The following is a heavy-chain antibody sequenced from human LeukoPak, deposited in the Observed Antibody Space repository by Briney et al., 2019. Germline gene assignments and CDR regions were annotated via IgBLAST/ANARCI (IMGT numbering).Heavy chain of an antibody. J-gene: IGHJ3*02. CDR1: GGTFSSYA. V-gene: IGHV1-69*04. Sequence: ASVKVSCKACGGTFSSYAISLVRQAPGQGLEWMGRIIPILGIANYAQKFQGRVTITADKSTSTAYMELSSLRSEDTAVYYCARRPPHGAFDIWGQGTMVTVSS. CDR3: ARRPPHGAFDI. CDR2: IIPILGIA.